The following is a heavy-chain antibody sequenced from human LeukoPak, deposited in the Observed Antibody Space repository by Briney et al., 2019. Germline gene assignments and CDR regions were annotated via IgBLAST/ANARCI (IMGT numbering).Heavy chain of an antibody. Sequence: SETLSLTCTVSGGSISSYYWSWIRQPPGKGLEWIGYIYYSGSTNYNPSLKSRVTISVDTSKNQFALKLNSVTAADTAVYYCARGYDSGGYLRAFDPWGQGTLVTVSS. CDR3: ARGYDSGGYLRAFDP. D-gene: IGHD3-22*01. CDR1: GGSISSYY. V-gene: IGHV4-59*08. CDR2: IYYSGST. J-gene: IGHJ5*02.